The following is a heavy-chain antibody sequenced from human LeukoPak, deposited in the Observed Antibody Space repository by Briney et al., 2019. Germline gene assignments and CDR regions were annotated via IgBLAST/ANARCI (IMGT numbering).Heavy chain of an antibody. CDR1: GFTFSSYE. J-gene: IGHJ4*02. CDR2: ISSSGSTI. CDR3: ARGDQLLSY. Sequence: GGSLRLSCAASGFTFSSYEMNWVRQAPGKGLEWVSYISSSGSTIYYADSVKGRFTISRDNAKNSLYLPMNSLRAEDTAVYYCARGDQLLSYWGQGTLVTVSS. V-gene: IGHV3-48*03. D-gene: IGHD2-2*01.